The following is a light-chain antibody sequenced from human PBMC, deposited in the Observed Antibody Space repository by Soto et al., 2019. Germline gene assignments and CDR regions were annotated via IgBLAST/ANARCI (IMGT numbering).Light chain of an antibody. J-gene: IGKJ5*01. CDR2: GAS. Sequence: TQSPATLSVSPGERATLSCRASQNIGIALAWYQQKPGQAPRLLIFGASSRATGIPDRFSGSGSGTDFTLTVSSLEPEDFAVYYCQHYGTSAITFGQGTRLEI. CDR3: QHYGTSAIT. V-gene: IGKV3-20*01. CDR1: QNIGIA.